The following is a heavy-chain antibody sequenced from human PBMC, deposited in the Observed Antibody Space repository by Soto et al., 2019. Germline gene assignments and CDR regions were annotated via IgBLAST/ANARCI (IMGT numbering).Heavy chain of an antibody. J-gene: IGHJ6*02. D-gene: IGHD2-2*01. CDR3: ARMGIVVVPAAPRGYYGMDV. CDR1: GFSLSNARMG. CDR2: IFSNDEK. Sequence: QVTLKESGPVLVKPTETLTLTCTVSGFSLSNARMGVSWIRHPPGKALEWLAHIFSNDEKSYSTSLKSRLTISKDTSKSQVVLTMTNMDPVDTATYYCARMGIVVVPAAPRGYYGMDVWGQGTTVTVSS. V-gene: IGHV2-26*01.